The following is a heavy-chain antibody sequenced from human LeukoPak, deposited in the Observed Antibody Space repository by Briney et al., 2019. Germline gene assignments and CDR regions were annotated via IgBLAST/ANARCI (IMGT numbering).Heavy chain of an antibody. CDR1: GGSFSGYH. Sequence: SETLSLTCAVYGGSFSGYHWNWIRQPPGRGLEWIGEINNRGTTTYNPSLKSRVTMSVDTSKKQFSLNLSSVAAADTAVYYCVGHFSQYFDDQWGQGTLVTVSS. J-gene: IGHJ5*02. CDR2: INNRGTT. D-gene: IGHD3-9*01. CDR3: VGHFSQYFDDQ. V-gene: IGHV4-34*01.